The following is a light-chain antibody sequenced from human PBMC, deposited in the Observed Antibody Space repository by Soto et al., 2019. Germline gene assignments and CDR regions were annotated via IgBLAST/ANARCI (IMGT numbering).Light chain of an antibody. CDR1: SSDVGGYNY. Sequence: QSALTQPPSASGSPGQSVTISCTGTSSDVGGYNYVSWYQQHPGKAPKLMIYEVSKRPSGVPDRFSGSKSGNTASLTVSGPQAEDEADSYCSSYAGSNNWNFGTGTKLTVL. CDR2: EVS. V-gene: IGLV2-8*01. CDR3: SSYAGSNNWN. J-gene: IGLJ1*01.